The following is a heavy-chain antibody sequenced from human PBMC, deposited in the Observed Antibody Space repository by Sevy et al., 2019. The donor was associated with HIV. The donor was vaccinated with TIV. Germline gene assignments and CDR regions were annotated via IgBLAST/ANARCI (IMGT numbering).Heavy chain of an antibody. CDR3: AGGIVTPPYFYY. CDR2: INHSGST. CDR1: GGSFSGYY. J-gene: IGHJ4*02. D-gene: IGHD3-22*01. Sequence: SETLSLTCAVYGGSFSGYYWSWIRQPPGKGLEWIGEINHSGSTNYNPSLKSRVTISVDTSKNQFSLKLSSVTAADTAVYYCAGGIVTPPYFYYWGQGTLVTVSS. V-gene: IGHV4-34*01.